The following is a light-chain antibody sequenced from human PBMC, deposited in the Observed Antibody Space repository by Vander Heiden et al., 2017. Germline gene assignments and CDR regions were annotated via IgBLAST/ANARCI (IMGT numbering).Light chain of an antibody. CDR1: QSLLYSNGNTY. CDR2: LVS. Sequence: EMVMLQSALSLPVTPGEPASISCRASQSLLYSNGNTYVDWYLQKPWQSPQLLIYLVSNRASGVPDRFSGSGSGTDFTLRISRVDAEDVGVYYCMQPLHTPWTFGQGTKVEIK. J-gene: IGKJ1*01. CDR3: MQPLHTPWT. V-gene: IGKV2-28*01.